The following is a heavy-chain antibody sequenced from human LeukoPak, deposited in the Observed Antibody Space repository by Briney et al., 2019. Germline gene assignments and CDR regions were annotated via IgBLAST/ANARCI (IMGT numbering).Heavy chain of an antibody. J-gene: IGHJ4*02. V-gene: IGHV3-64D*09. D-gene: IGHD2-8*02. CDR1: GFTFNSYA. CDR3: VKGQEVVYAPTFDY. Sequence: GGSLRLSCSASGFTFNSYAIHWVRQAPGKGLEYVSSIGTNGISTYYADSVTGRFTIPRDNSKNSLYLQMSSLRAEDTAVYYCVKGQEVVYAPTFDYWGQGTLVTVSS. CDR2: IGTNGIST.